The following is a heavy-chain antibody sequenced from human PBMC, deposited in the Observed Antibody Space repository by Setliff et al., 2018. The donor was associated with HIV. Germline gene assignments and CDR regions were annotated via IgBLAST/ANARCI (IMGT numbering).Heavy chain of an antibody. J-gene: IGHJ4*02. CDR1: GLTFSNYW. CDR3: ARYNWNPLGYRFDY. Sequence: GESLKISCVASGLTFSNYWMHWVRQAPGKGLVWVSRIDSDGSDTDYADSVRGRFTISRDNAKNSLYLQMNSLRAEDTAVYYCARYNWNPLGYRFDYWGQGTLVTVSS. CDR2: IDSDGSDT. D-gene: IGHD1-20*01. V-gene: IGHV3-74*01.